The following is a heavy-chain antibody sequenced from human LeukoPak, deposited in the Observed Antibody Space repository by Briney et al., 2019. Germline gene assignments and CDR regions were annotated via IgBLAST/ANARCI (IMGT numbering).Heavy chain of an antibody. CDR2: VSASGAGT. CDR1: GFTFSNYE. CDR3: ANNGGVAVAGSFDN. D-gene: IGHD6-19*01. J-gene: IGHJ4*02. Sequence: GGSLRLSCAAPGFTFSNYEMTWVRQAPGKGLEWVSTVSASGAGTYFADSVKGRFTISRDNSKNTLYLQMNYLRAEDTAVYYCANNGGVAVAGSFDNWGQGTLVTVSS. V-gene: IGHV3-23*01.